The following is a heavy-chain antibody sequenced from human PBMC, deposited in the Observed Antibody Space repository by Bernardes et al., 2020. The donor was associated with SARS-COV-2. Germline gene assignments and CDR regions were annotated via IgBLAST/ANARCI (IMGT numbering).Heavy chain of an antibody. CDR2: IKQDGSEK. CDR3: ASLIVVVPADAYFDY. V-gene: IGHV3-7*05. CDR1: GFTFSSYW. D-gene: IGHD2-2*01. Sequence: GGSLRLSCAASGFTFSSYWMSWVRQAPGKGLEWVANIKQDGSEKYYVDSVKGRFTISRDNAKNSLYLQMNSLRAEDTAVYYCASLIVVVPADAYFDYWGQGTLVTVSS. J-gene: IGHJ4*02.